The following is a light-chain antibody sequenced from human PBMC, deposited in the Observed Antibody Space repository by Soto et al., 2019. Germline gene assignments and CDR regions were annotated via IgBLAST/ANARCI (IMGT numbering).Light chain of an antibody. CDR1: QSVSTN. CDR3: QQYNKWPPWT. J-gene: IGKJ1*01. Sequence: EIVMTPSPDTLSVSPGERATLSCRASQSVSTNLAWYQQKPGQAPRLLMYGASTRATGIPARFSGSGSGTEFTLTISSLQSEDFAVYYCQQYNKWPPWTFGQGTKVDIK. CDR2: GAS. V-gene: IGKV3-15*01.